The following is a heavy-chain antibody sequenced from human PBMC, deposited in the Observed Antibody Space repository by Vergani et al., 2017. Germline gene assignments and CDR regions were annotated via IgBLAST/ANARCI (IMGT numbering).Heavy chain of an antibody. J-gene: IGHJ6*03. CDR3: ARGRYCSSTSCSPNTYRGYYYYMDV. V-gene: IGHV4-59*12. Sequence: QVQLQESGPGLVKPSETLSLTCTVSGGSISSYYWSWIRQPPGKGLEWIGEIDHSGSTNYNPSLKSRVTISVDTSKNQFSLKLSSVTAADTAVYYCARGRYCSSTSCSPNTYRGYYYYMDVWGKGTTVTVSS. CDR2: IDHSGST. D-gene: IGHD2-2*01. CDR1: GGSISSYY.